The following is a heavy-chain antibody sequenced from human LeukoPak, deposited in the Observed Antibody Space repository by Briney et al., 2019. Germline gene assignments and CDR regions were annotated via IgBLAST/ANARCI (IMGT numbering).Heavy chain of an antibody. CDR1: GFTFSSDV. Sequence: GRSLRLSCAASGFTFSSDVMSWVRHAPRTGLVWVSAISGSGGSTYYADSVKGRFTISRDNSKNKQYLQMNSLRAEDTAVYYCAKDAPVQSYGDLPFDYWGQGTLVTVSS. J-gene: IGHJ4*02. V-gene: IGHV3-23*01. CDR3: AKDAPVQSYGDLPFDY. CDR2: ISGSGGST. D-gene: IGHD4-17*01.